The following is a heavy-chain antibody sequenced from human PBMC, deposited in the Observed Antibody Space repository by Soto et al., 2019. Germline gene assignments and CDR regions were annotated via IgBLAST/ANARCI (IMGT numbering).Heavy chain of an antibody. J-gene: IGHJ6*03. CDR1: GGSFSGYY. Sequence: SETLSLTCAVYGGSFSGYYWSWIRQPPRKGLEWNGEINHIGTTNYNPSLKSQVTISEDKPQNQLSQNLSSVTAADMAVYYCAGYIVVVPAAIGAWYMDVWGKGTTVTVSS. V-gene: IGHV4-34*01. CDR3: AGYIVVVPAAIGAWYMDV. D-gene: IGHD2-2*01. CDR2: INHIGTT.